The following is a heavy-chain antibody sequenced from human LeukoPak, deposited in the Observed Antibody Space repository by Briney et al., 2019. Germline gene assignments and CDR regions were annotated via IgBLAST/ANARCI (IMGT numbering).Heavy chain of an antibody. CDR1: GYSISSGYY. Sequence: PSETLSLTCTVSGYSISSGYYWGWIRQPPGKGLEWIGRIYTSGSTNYNPSLKSRVTISVDTSKNQFSLKLSSVTAADTAVYYCAREGVERYYGSGSYLDPSYYYYYYMDVWGKGTTVTISS. J-gene: IGHJ6*03. V-gene: IGHV4-38-2*02. D-gene: IGHD3-10*01. CDR3: AREGVERYYGSGSYLDPSYYYYYYMDV. CDR2: IYTSGST.